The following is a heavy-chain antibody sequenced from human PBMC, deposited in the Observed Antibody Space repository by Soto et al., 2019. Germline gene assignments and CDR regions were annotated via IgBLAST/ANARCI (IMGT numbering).Heavy chain of an antibody. V-gene: IGHV2-26*01. D-gene: IGHD2-2*01. J-gene: IGHJ6*02. Sequence: SGPXLVNPTETLTLTCTVSGFSLSNARMGVSWIRQPPGKALEWLAHIFSNDEKSYSTSLKSRLTISKDTSKSQVVLTMTNMDPVDTATYYCARIQRVSGYCSSTRCLYYYYYGMDVWGQGTTVTVSS. CDR2: IFSNDEK. CDR3: ARIQRVSGYCSSTRCLYYYYYGMDV. CDR1: GFSLSNARMG.